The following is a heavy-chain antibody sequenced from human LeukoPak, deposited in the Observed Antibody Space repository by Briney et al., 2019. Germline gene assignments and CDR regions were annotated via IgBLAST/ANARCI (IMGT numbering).Heavy chain of an antibody. CDR3: AKSRLGGYSGSSSWFDP. Sequence: PGGSLRLSCAASGFTFSSYGMHWVRQAPGKGLEWVAFIRYDGSNKYYADSVKGRFTISRDNSKNTLYLQVNCLRAEDTAVYYCAKSRLGGYSGSSSWFDPWGQGTLVTVSS. CDR1: GFTFSSYG. J-gene: IGHJ5*02. CDR2: IRYDGSNK. D-gene: IGHD1-26*01. V-gene: IGHV3-30*02.